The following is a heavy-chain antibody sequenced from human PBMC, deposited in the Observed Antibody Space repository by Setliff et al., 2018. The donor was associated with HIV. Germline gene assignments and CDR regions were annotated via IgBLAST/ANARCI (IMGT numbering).Heavy chain of an antibody. Sequence: SETLSLTCTVSGDSITSSYYWGWIRQPPGKGLEWIGTVYYSGSTYYNPSLKSRVTISVDTSENQFSLKLSSVTAADTAVYYCARDGYSSSWYVISGSFDYWGQGILVTVSS. CDR3: ARDGYSSSWYVISGSFDY. D-gene: IGHD6-13*01. J-gene: IGHJ4*02. CDR1: GDSITSSYY. V-gene: IGHV4-39*07. CDR2: VYYSGST.